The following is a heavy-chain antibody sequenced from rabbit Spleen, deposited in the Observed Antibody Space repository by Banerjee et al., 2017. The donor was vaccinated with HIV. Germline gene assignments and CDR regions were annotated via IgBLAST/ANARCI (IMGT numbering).Heavy chain of an antibody. CDR3: ARDDNGSAFYFSL. CDR2: IYVGSGGST. V-gene: IGHV1S45*01. J-gene: IGHJ4*01. Sequence: QEQLVESGGGLVKPEGSLTLTCKASGFDLSRYYHMCWVRQAPGKGLEWIACIYVGSGGSTYYATWAKGRFTISKTSSTTVTLQMTSLTAADTATYFCARDDNGSAFYFSLWGPGTLVTVS. D-gene: IGHD5-1*01. CDR1: GFDLSRYYH.